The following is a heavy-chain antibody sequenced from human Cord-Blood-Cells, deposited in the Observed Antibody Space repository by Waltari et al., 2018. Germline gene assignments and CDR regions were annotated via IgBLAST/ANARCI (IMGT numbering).Heavy chain of an antibody. CDR3: ARRTRDYGGNYNWFDP. D-gene: IGHD4-17*01. V-gene: IGHV4-34*01. J-gene: IGHJ5*02. CDR2: INHSGST. Sequence: QGQLQQWGAGLLKPSETLSLTCAVNGGSFSGYYWGWIRKPPGKGLEWIGEINHSGSTNYNPSLKSRVTISVDTSKNQFSLKLSSVTAADTAVYYCARRTRDYGGNYNWFDPWGQGTLVTVSS. CDR1: GGSFSGYY.